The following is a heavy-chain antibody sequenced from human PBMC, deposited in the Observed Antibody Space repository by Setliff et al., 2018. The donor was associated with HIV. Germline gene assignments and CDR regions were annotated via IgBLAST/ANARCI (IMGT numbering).Heavy chain of an antibody. Sequence: SLRLSCPAPGFTFSSYAMHWVRQAPGKGLEYVSAISSNGGSTYYANSVKGRFTISRDNSKNTLYLQMGSLRAEDMAVYYCARGVQNWYYFDYWGQGTLVTVSS. J-gene: IGHJ4*02. D-gene: IGHD3-16*01. CDR2: ISSNGGST. V-gene: IGHV3-64*01. CDR3: ARGVQNWYYFDY. CDR1: GFTFSSYA.